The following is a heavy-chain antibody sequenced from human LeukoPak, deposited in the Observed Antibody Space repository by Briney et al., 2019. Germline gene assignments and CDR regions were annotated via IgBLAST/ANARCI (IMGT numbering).Heavy chain of an antibody. D-gene: IGHD6-19*01. CDR3: ARDSTWLLDY. Sequence: GGSLRLSCTASGFIFSSHWMTWVRQSPGRGLEWVANIKEDGSVKYYVDSVKGRFTISRDNTRNALYLQMNSLRADDTAVYFCARDSTWLLDYWGQGTLITVSS. CDR2: IKEDGSVK. V-gene: IGHV3-7*03. CDR1: GFIFSSHW. J-gene: IGHJ4*02.